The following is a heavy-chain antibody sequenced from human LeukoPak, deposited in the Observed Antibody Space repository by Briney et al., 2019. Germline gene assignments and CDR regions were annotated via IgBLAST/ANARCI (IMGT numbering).Heavy chain of an antibody. V-gene: IGHV3-48*02. D-gene: IGHD1-26*01. Sequence: GGSLRLSCAASGFTFSSFGMNWVRQAPGKGLEWVSYISGGPFTIYYADSVKGRSTISRDNAKNSLYLQMNGLRDEDTAVYYCARDLISGPYTFDYWGRGTLVTVSS. CDR3: ARDLISGPYTFDY. CDR2: ISGGPFTI. J-gene: IGHJ4*02. CDR1: GFTFSSFG.